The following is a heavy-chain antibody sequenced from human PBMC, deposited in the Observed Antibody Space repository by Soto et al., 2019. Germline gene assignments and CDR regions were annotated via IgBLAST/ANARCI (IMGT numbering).Heavy chain of an antibody. CDR1: GFSLTTSGVG. Sequence: QITLNESGPTVVRPTETLTLTCRFSGFSLTTSGVGVGWIRQSPGKAPEWLALIYWDDDKGYSAHLKSRRTITKDPSKNQVALTVSGWAPTDTAAYYCAHRVLRTVFALVTTTAIYFDFWGQGTPVAFSS. V-gene: IGHV2-5*02. J-gene: IGHJ4*02. CDR2: IYWDDDK. D-gene: IGHD3-3*01. CDR3: AHRVLRTVFALVTTTAIYFDF.